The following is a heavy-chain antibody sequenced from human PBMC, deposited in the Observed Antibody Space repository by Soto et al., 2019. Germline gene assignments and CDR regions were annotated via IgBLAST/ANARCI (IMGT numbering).Heavy chain of an antibody. Sequence: SETLSLTCTVSGGSISSGGYYWSWIRQHPGKGLEWIGYIYYSGSTYYNPSLKSRVTISVDTSKNQFSLKLSSVTAADTAVYYCAREVAVAGTLEYYFDYWGQGTLVTVSS. CDR3: AREVAVAGTLEYYFDY. CDR1: GGSISSGGYY. V-gene: IGHV4-31*03. J-gene: IGHJ4*02. CDR2: IYYSGST. D-gene: IGHD6-19*01.